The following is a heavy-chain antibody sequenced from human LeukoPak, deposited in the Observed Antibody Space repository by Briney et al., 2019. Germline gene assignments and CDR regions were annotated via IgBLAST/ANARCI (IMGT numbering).Heavy chain of an antibody. CDR1: GFTFSNAW. CDR2: IKSKTDGGTT. CDR3: TTDPAVLGFGEPVPDQYYFDY. D-gene: IGHD3-10*01. Sequence: GGSLRLSCAASGFTFSNAWMSWVRQAPGKGLEWVGRIKSKTDGGTTDYAAPVQGRFTISRDDSKNTLYLQMNRLKTEDTAVYYCTTDPAVLGFGEPVPDQYYFDYWGQGTLVNVAS. J-gene: IGHJ4*02. V-gene: IGHV3-15*01.